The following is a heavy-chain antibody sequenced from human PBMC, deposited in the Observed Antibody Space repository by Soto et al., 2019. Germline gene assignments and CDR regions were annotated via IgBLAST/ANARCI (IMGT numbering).Heavy chain of an antibody. D-gene: IGHD7-27*01. V-gene: IGHV3-23*01. CDR2: ITSGSGGDA. J-gene: IGHJ3*02. CDR3: GKGTWGAFDI. CDR1: GFTFSSNA. Sequence: EVQLLESGGGLVQPGGALRLSCVASGFTFSSNAMSWVRQAPGKGLEWVSHITSGSGGDAYYADSMKGRFPSSRDNVKRALYRQKNRLRVEDTAVYDFGKGTWGAFDIWSHGTLVTVSS.